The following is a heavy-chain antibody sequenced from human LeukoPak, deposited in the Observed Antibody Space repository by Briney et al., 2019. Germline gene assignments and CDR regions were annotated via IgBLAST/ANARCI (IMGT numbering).Heavy chain of an antibody. D-gene: IGHD5-12*01. CDR2: ISSSSSYI. J-gene: IGHJ4*02. CDR1: GFTFSSYS. Sequence: GGSLRLSCAASGFTFSSYSMNWVRQAPGKGLEWVSSISSSSSYIYYADSVKGRFTISRDNAKNSLYLQINSLRAEDTAVYYCGRGRVATTNPEAYYWGQGTLVTVSS. CDR3: GRGRVATTNPEAYY. V-gene: IGHV3-21*01.